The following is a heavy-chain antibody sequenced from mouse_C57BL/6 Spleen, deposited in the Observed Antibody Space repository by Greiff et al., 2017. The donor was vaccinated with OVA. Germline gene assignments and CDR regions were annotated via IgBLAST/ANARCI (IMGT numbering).Heavy chain of an antibody. V-gene: IGHV1-52*01. D-gene: IGHD1-1*01. CDR3: ARDYYGSSSGAY. CDR1: GYTFTSYW. J-gene: IGHJ3*01. CDR2: IDPSDSET. Sequence: QVQLQQPGAELVRPGSSVKLSCKASGYTFTSYWMHWVKQRPIQGLEWIGNIDPSDSETHYNQKFKDKATLTVDKSSSTAYMQLSSLTSEDSAVYYCARDYYGSSSGAYWGQGTLVTVSA.